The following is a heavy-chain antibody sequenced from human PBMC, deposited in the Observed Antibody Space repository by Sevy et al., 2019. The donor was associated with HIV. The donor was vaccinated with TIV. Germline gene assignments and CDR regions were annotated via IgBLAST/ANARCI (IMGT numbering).Heavy chain of an antibody. CDR2: IYHSGST. Sequence: SETLSLTCAVSGYSISSGYYWGWIRQPPGKGLEWIGSIYHSGSTYYNPSLKSRVTISVDTSKNQFSLKLSSVTAADTAVYYCARRNYDFWSGYYDYYYYMDVWGKGTTVTVSS. D-gene: IGHD3-3*01. CDR1: GYSISSGYY. J-gene: IGHJ6*03. CDR3: ARRNYDFWSGYYDYYYYMDV. V-gene: IGHV4-38-2*01.